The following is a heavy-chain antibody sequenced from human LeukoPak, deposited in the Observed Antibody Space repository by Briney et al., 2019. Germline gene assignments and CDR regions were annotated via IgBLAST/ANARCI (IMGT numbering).Heavy chain of an antibody. V-gene: IGHV1-2*02. CDR3: ARAGDRVNFA. J-gene: IGHJ5*02. D-gene: IGHD2-21*01. Sequence: GASVKVSCKGSGYTFTVCYMHWVREAPGQGLEWMGWINPNSGGTNYAQDFHGRVTMTRDTSISTAYMELSRLRSDDTAVYYCARAGDRVNFAWGQGTLVTVSS. CDR1: GYTFTVCY. CDR2: INPNSGGT.